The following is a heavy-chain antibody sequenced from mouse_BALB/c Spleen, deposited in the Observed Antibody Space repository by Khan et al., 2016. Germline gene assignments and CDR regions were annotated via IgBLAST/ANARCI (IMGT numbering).Heavy chain of an antibody. D-gene: IGHD1-1*01. CDR2: INTYSGES. CDR1: GYTFTNYG. J-gene: IGHJ1*01. CDR3: ARYRDYYGSSRYFDV. Sequence: QIQLVQSGPELKKPGKTVKISCKASGYTFTNYGMNWVKQAPGKGLKWMGWINTYSGESTYADDFKGRFAFSLETSANTAYLQINNLKNEDTATYVCARYRDYYGSSRYFDVWGAETTVTVSS. V-gene: IGHV9-3-1*01.